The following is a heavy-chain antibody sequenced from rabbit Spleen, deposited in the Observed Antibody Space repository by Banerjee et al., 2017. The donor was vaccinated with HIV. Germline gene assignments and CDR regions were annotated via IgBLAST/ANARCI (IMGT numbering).Heavy chain of an antibody. CDR2: AYAGSSGST. CDR3: ARDAGTSFSTYGMDL. J-gene: IGHJ6*01. D-gene: IGHD8-1*01. CDR1: GFSFNSGYD. Sequence: QSLEESGGGLVKPGASLTLTCKASGFSFNSGYDMCWVRQAPGKGLEWVACAYAGSSGSTYSATWAKGRFTISKTSSTTVTLQMTSLTAADTATCFCARDAGTSFSTYGMDLWGPGTLVTVS. V-gene: IGHV1S40*01.